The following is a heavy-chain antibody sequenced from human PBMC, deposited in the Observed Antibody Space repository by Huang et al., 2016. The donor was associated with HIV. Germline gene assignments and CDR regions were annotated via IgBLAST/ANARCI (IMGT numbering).Heavy chain of an antibody. J-gene: IGHJ4*03. CDR1: GVSFSDYA. V-gene: IGHV1-69*10. Sequence: QAQLVQSGAAVMKPGSSVRVSCKASGVSFSDYAFSWVRRAPGQGLDWMGGCIPIFGFTNDAPRWQGRVTISADKSSNTVYLELTSLRSGDTAVYYCAREGQNWLGKPFGALAFWGQGTEVIVSS. D-gene: IGHD3-16*01. CDR3: AREGQNWLGKPFGALAF. CDR2: CIPIFGFT.